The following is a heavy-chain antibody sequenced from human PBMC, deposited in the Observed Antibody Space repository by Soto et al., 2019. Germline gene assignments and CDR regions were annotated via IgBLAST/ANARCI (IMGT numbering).Heavy chain of an antibody. CDR2: INHSGST. Sequence: QVQLQQWGAGLLKPSETLSLTCAVYGGSFSGYYWSWIRQPPWKGLEWIGEINHSGSTNYNPSLKSRVTRSVDPSKNQFSLRVSSVTAADTAVYYCARCQDPRLTVFGVVISPSHYFDSWGQGTLVTVSS. D-gene: IGHD3-3*01. J-gene: IGHJ4*02. CDR1: GGSFSGYY. V-gene: IGHV4-34*01. CDR3: ARCQDPRLTVFGVVISPSHYFDS.